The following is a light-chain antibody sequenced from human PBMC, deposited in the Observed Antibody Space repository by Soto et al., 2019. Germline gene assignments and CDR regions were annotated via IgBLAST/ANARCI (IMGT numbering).Light chain of an antibody. CDR3: SSYAGSPSV. CDR2: EVS. J-gene: IGLJ2*01. V-gene: IGLV2-8*01. CDR1: SSDVGGYNY. Sequence: QSVLTQPPSASGSPGQSVTISCTGTSSDVGGYNYVSWYQQHPDKAPKLMIYEVSKRPSGVPDRFSGSKSGNTASLTVSGLQAGDEAYYYFSSYAGSPSVFGGGTKLTVL.